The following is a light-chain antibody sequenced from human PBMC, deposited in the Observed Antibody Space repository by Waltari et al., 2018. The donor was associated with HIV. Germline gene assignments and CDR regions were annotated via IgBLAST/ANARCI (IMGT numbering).Light chain of an antibody. CDR2: EVS. J-gene: IGLJ1*01. CDR1: SSDVGGYKY. V-gene: IGLV2-14*01. CDR3: SSYTSSSTDV. Sequence: QSALTQPASVSGSPGQSITISCTGTSSDVGGYKYVSCYQQHPGKAPKLMIYEVSNRPSGVSNRCSGSKSGNTASLTISGLQAEDEADYYCSSYTSSSTDVFGTGTNVTVL.